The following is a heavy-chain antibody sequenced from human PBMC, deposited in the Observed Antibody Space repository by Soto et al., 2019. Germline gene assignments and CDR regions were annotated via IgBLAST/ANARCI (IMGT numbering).Heavy chain of an antibody. D-gene: IGHD4-17*01. CDR1: GGSFSGYC. Sequence: KPSETLSLTCTVYGGSFSGYCWSWIRQPPGKGLEWIGDINHSGYTNYNPSLKSRVSISVDTSKNQFSLKLSSVTAADTAVYYCASRRGDDPQTDYWGQGPLVTVSS. CDR3: ASRRGDDPQTDY. CDR2: INHSGYT. J-gene: IGHJ4*02. V-gene: IGHV4-34*01.